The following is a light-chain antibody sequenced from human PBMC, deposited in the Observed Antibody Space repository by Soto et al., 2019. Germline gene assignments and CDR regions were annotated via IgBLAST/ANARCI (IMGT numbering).Light chain of an antibody. Sequence: QCVLTQPPSLSGAPGQRVTISCTGSSSNIGAGYDVHWYQQLPGTAPKLLIYANINRPAGVPDRFSGSKSGTSASLAITGLQAEDEADYYCQSYDSSPSGYVFGTGTKVTVL. CDR2: ANI. V-gene: IGLV1-40*01. CDR3: QSYDSSPSGYV. CDR1: SSNIGAGYD. J-gene: IGLJ1*01.